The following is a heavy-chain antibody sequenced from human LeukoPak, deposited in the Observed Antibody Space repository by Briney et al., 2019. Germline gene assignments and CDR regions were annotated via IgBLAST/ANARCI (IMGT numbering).Heavy chain of an antibody. CDR3: ARDEVVAATLDY. V-gene: IGHV4-34*01. Sequence: PSETLSLTCAVYGGSFSGYYWSWIRQPPGKGLEWIGEINHSGSTNYNPSLTSRVTISVDTSKNQFSLKLSSVTAADTAVYYCARDEVVAATLDYWGQGTLVTVSS. CDR2: INHSGST. D-gene: IGHD2-15*01. J-gene: IGHJ4*02. CDR1: GGSFSGYY.